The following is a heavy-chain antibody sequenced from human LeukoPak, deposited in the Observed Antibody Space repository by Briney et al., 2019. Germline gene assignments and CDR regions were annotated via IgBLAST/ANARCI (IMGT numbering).Heavy chain of an antibody. D-gene: IGHD1-26*01. CDR1: GGSFSGYH. CDR3: AREVPLVGALDY. CDR2: INHSGST. J-gene: IGHJ4*02. V-gene: IGHV4-34*01. Sequence: SETLSLTCAVYGGSFSGYHWTWIRQPPGNGLEWIGDINHSGSTNYCPSLKSRVSISVDTSKNQFSLNLNSVTAADTAVYYCAREVPLVGALDYWGQGTLVTVSS.